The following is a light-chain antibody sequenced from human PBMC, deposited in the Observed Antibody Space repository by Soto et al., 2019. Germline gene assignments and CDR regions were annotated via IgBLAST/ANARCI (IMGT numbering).Light chain of an antibody. CDR3: QQYNSYSWT. Sequence: DNLMTQSPATLSASPWERATITCRASQSVSSCLAWYQQKPGKAPKLLIYDASSRESGVPARFSGSGSGTEFTLTISSLEPDDFAAYYCQQYNSYSWTFGQGTKVDIK. V-gene: IGKV1-5*01. CDR1: QSVSSC. J-gene: IGKJ1*01. CDR2: DAS.